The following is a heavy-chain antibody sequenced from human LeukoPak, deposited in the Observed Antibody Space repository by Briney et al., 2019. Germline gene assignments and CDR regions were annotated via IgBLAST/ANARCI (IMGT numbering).Heavy chain of an antibody. CDR1: GFTFSSYW. CDR3: VRDAADYSFGY. D-gene: IGHD2-21*02. Sequence: GGSLRLSCAASGFTFSSYWMSWVRQAPGKGLEWVANIKQDGSEKYYVDSVKGRFTISRDNAKNSLYLQMNSLRAEDTAVYYCVRDAADYSFGYWGQGTLVTVSS. V-gene: IGHV3-7*01. J-gene: IGHJ4*02. CDR2: IKQDGSEK.